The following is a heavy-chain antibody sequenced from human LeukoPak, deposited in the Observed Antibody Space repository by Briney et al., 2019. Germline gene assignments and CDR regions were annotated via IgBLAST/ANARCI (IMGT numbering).Heavy chain of an antibody. Sequence: PSETLSLTCTVSGYSINSGNYWRWIRQPPGKGLEWIGSIYHSGNTYYDPSLKSRVTMSVHTSKNQFSLNLSSVTAADTAVYYCATQSGSLGDYFDYWGQGTLVTVSS. CDR2: IYHSGNT. CDR1: GYSINSGNY. D-gene: IGHD3-22*01. CDR3: ATQSGSLGDYFDY. V-gene: IGHV4-38-2*02. J-gene: IGHJ4*02.